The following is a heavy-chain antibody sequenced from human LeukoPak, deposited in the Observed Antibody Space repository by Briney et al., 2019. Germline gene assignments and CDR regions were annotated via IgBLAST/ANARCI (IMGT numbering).Heavy chain of an antibody. CDR2: IKPDGGEK. CDR1: GFSFTNDW. Sequence: GGSLRLSCAASGFSFTNDWMTWVRQPPGKGLEWVANIKPDGGEKFYVDSVKGRFTVSRDNAENSLYLQMNSLRAEDTAVYYCARDVEDIWGQGTMVTVSS. J-gene: IGHJ3*02. CDR3: ARDVEDI. V-gene: IGHV3-7*01.